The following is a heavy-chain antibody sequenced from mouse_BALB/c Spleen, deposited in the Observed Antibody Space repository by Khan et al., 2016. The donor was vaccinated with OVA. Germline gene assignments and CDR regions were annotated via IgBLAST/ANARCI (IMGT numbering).Heavy chain of an antibody. CDR3: ARYDYDYDGAFAY. D-gene: IGHD2-4*01. Sequence: EVQLQESGPSLVKPSQTLSLTCSVTGDSITSGYWNWIRKFPGNKLEYMGYISYSGSTYYNPSLKSRISITRDTSKNQYYLQLNSVTTEDTATYYCARYDYDYDGAFAYWGQVTLVTVSA. CDR2: ISYSGST. CDR1: GDSITSGY. J-gene: IGHJ3*01. V-gene: IGHV3-8*02.